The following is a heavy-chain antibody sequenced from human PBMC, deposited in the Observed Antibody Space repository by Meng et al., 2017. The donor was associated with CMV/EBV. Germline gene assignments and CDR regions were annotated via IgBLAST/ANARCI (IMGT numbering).Heavy chain of an antibody. CDR3: VRGQGQLLFRWFDP. V-gene: IGHV3-74*03. CDR2: ISADGRGT. Sequence: GGSLRLSCAASGFIFSSHPMHWVRQAPGKGLVWLSRISADGRGTTYSDSVKGRFTISRDNGKNTLFHQMNDLTSEDTAVYYCVRGQGQLLFRWFDPWGQGTLVTVSS. CDR1: GFIFSSHP. D-gene: IGHD1-7*01. J-gene: IGHJ5*02.